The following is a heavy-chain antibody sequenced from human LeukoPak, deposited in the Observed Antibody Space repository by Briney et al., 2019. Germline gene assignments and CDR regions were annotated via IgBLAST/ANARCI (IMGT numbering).Heavy chain of an antibody. CDR1: GFTVSSNY. J-gene: IGHJ4*02. CDR2: IYSGGST. CDR3: ARGLTSYDYVWGSYRGDSFDY. Sequence: GGSLRLSCAASGFTVSSNYMSWVRQAPGKGLEWVSVIYSGGSTYYADSVKGRFTISRDNSKNTLYLQMNSLRAEDTAVYYCARGLTSYDYVWGSYRGDSFDYWGQGTLVTASS. V-gene: IGHV3-66*01. D-gene: IGHD3-16*02.